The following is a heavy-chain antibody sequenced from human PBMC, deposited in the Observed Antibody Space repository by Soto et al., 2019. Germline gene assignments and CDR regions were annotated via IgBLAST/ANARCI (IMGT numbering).Heavy chain of an antibody. CDR2: ISAHNGNT. Sequence: QVHRVQSGAEVKKPGASVKVSCKGSGYAFTTYGITWVRQAPGQGLEWRGWISAHNGNTNYAQKLQGRVTVTRDTSTSTAYMELRSLRSDDTAVYYCARGRYGDYWGQGALVTVSS. D-gene: IGHD1-1*01. CDR3: ARGRYGDY. CDR1: GYAFTTYG. J-gene: IGHJ4*02. V-gene: IGHV1-18*01.